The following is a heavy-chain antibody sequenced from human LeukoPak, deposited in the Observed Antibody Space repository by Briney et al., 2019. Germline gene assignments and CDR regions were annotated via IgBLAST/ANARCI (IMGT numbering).Heavy chain of an antibody. CDR3: AASYYDFWSGYQNYYYYMDV. V-gene: IGHV7-4-1*02. CDR1: GYTFTSYA. J-gene: IGHJ6*03. Sequence: ASVKVSCKASGYTFTSYAMNWVRQAPGQGLEWMGWINTNTGNPTYAQGFTGRFVFSLDTSVSTAYLQISSLKAEDTAVYYCAASYYDFWSGYQNYYYYMDVWGKGTTVTVSS. CDR2: INTNTGNP. D-gene: IGHD3-3*01.